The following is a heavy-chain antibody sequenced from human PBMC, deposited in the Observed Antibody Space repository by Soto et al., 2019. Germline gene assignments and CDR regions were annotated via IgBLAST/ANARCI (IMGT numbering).Heavy chain of an antibody. CDR3: AKRRTIFGVVDRRTLDY. V-gene: IGHV3-30*18. Sequence: PGGSLRLSCEASGFTFNNYGMHWVRQSPGKGLEWVALISYDASKKYYADAVKGRFTIFRDNSRNTLYLEMNGLRTEDTAVYYCAKRRTIFGVVDRRTLDYWGQGTLVTVSS. J-gene: IGHJ4*02. D-gene: IGHD3-3*01. CDR2: ISYDASKK. CDR1: GFTFNNYG.